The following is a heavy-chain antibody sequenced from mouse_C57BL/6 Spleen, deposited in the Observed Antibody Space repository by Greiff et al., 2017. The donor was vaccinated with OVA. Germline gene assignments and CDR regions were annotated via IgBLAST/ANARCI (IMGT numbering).Heavy chain of an antibody. CDR3: ARGDYGGSLDY. Sequence: QVQLQQSGAELVKPGASVKLSCKASGYTFTSYWMHWVKQRPGQGLEWIGMIHPNSGSTNYNEKFKSKATLTVDKSSSTAYMQLSSLTSEDSAVYYCARGDYGGSLDYWGQGTTLTVSS. J-gene: IGHJ2*01. V-gene: IGHV1-64*01. CDR2: IHPNSGST. D-gene: IGHD1-1*01. CDR1: GYTFTSYW.